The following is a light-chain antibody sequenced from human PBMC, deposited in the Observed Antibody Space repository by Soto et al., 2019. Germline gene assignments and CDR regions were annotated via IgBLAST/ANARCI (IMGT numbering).Light chain of an antibody. Sequence: EIVLTQSPATLSLSPGERATLSCRASQSVSSYLAWYQQKPGQAPRLLIYDASNRPTGIPARFSGSGSGTDFTPTISSLGPENFAVYYLKQLSNWPRPPFAQGTRLEIK. V-gene: IGKV3-11*01. J-gene: IGKJ5*01. CDR3: KQLSNWPRPP. CDR1: QSVSSY. CDR2: DAS.